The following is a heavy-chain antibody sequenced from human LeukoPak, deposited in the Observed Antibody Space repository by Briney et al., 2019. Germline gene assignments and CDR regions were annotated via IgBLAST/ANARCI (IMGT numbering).Heavy chain of an antibody. CDR2: INLNSGNT. V-gene: IGHV1-8*02. D-gene: IGHD2-15*01. CDR1: GYTFTSLD. CDR3: ARSENLVVAASDYFDY. Sequence: GASVKVSCKASGYTFTSLDINWVRQATGQGLEWMGWINLNSGNTGYAQKFQGRVTMTRDTSTSTVYMELSSLRSEDTAVYYCARSENLVVAASDYFDYWGQGTLVTVSS. J-gene: IGHJ4*02.